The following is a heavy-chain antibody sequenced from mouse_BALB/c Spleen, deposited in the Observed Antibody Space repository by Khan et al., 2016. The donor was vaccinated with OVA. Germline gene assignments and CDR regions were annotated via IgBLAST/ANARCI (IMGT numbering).Heavy chain of an antibody. D-gene: IGHD2-4*01. CDR1: GYSFTSYW. Sequence: EVQLQQSGTVLARPGASVKMSCKASGYSFTSYWMHWVKQRPGQGLEWIGAIYPGISDTRYNQKFKVKAKLTAVTSANTAYMELSSLTDEDSAVYCCTRSYDSFYVDYWGQGTTLTVSS. J-gene: IGHJ2*01. CDR3: TRSYDSFYVDY. V-gene: IGHV1-5*01. CDR2: IYPGISDT.